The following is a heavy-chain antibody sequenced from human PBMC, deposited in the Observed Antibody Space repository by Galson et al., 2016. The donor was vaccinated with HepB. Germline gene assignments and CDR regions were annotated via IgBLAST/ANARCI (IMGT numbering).Heavy chain of an antibody. J-gene: IGHJ6*03. V-gene: IGHV4-39*01. CDR1: GGSISISNYY. Sequence: SETLSLTCTVSGGSISISNYYWGWIRQPPGKGLEWIGSIYYSGSTYYNPSLKSRVTISVDTSKNQFSLKLNSVTAADTAVYYCARLSYDYGDYGSDYYYYYYMDGWGKGTTVTVSS. CDR2: IYYSGST. CDR3: ARLSYDYGDYGSDYYYYYYMDG. D-gene: IGHD4-17*01.